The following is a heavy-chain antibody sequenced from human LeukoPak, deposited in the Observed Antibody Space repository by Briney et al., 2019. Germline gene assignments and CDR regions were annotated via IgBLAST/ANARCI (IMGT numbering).Heavy chain of an antibody. CDR2: ISYDGSNK. J-gene: IGHJ5*01. D-gene: IGHD1-26*01. CDR1: GFTFSTYG. CDR3: VKVGDSGSSVYNWFDS. V-gene: IGHV3-30*18. Sequence: GRSLRLSCAASGFTFSTYGMHWVRQAPGKGLEWVAVISYDGSNKYYADSVKGRFTISRDNSKNTLYLQMNSLRVEDTAIYYCVKVGDSGSSVYNWFDSWGQGTLVTVSS.